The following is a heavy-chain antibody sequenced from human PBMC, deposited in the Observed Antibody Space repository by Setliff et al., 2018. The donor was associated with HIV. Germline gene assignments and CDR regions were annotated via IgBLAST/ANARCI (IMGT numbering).Heavy chain of an antibody. J-gene: IGHJ3*02. D-gene: IGHD2-21*02. Sequence: PGESLKISCQGSGYTFANYWIGWVRQMPGKGLEWMGIIYPGDSDSRDSPSFQGQVIISADKSLSTAYLQWSSLKASDTAMYYCARLCGGDCYLARDAFDIWGQGTMVTVSS. CDR1: GYTFANYW. V-gene: IGHV5-51*01. CDR3: ARLCGGDCYLARDAFDI. CDR2: IYPGDSDS.